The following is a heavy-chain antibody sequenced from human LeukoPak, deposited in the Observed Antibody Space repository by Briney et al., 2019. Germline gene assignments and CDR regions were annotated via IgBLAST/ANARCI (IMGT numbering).Heavy chain of an antibody. CDR2: IYYSGST. CDR1: GGSISSYY. V-gene: IGHV4-59*01. Sequence: SETLSLTCTVSGGSISSYYWSWLRQPPGKGLEWIGYIYYSGSTNYNPSLKSRVTISVDTSKNQFSLKLSSVTAADTAVYYCARGPGIVYYYGMDVWGQGTTVTVYS. J-gene: IGHJ6*02. D-gene: IGHD3-16*02. CDR3: ARGPGIVYYYGMDV.